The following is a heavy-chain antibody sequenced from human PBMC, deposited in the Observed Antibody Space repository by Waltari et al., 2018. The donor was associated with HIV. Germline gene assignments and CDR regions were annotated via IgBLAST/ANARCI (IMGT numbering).Heavy chain of an antibody. V-gene: IGHV3-23*01. CDR1: GFSFSDYA. CDR2: ISGSRQTI. J-gene: IGHJ4*02. CDR3: AKGVSVATRTGFDS. Sequence: VQLLESGGGLVQPGGSLRLSCAASGFSFSDYALGWVRQAPGKGLQCVSTISGSRQTIYYAESVERRFTISRDDSQNTLYLQMHSVRGEDTAVYFCAKGVSVATRTGFDSWGQGTMVIVSS. D-gene: IGHD5-12*01.